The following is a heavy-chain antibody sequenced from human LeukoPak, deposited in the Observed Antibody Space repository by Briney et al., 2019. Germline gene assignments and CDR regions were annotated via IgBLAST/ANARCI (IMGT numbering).Heavy chain of an antibody. CDR3: ARSYDPLYFDF. Sequence: SETLSLTCAVYGGSFSDYYWSWIRQPPGKGLEYIGYIYYSGSTYYNPSLKSRVTISEDTSKNQFSLQLNSVTAADTAVYYCARSYDPLYFDFWGQGTLVTVSS. D-gene: IGHD3-3*01. CDR2: IYYSGST. CDR1: GGSFSDYY. J-gene: IGHJ4*02. V-gene: IGHV4-30-4*08.